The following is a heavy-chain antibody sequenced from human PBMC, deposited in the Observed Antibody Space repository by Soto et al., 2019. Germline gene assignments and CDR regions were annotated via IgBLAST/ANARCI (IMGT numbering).Heavy chain of an antibody. J-gene: IGHJ3*02. CDR3: ATGYSSGWYVQEAFDI. V-gene: IGHV1-18*04. CDR1: GYTFTSYG. D-gene: IGHD6-19*01. Sequence: ASVKVSCKASGYTFTSYGISWVRQAPGQGLEWMGWISAYNGNTNYAQKLQGRVTMTTDTSTSTAYMELRSLRSDDTAVYYCATGYSSGWYVQEAFDIWGQGTMVTV. CDR2: ISAYNGNT.